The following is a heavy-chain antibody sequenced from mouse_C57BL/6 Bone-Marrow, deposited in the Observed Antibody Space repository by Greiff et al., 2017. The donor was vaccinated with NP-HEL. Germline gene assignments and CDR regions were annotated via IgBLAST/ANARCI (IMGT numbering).Heavy chain of an antibody. CDR1: GYTFTSYG. J-gene: IGHJ1*03. D-gene: IGHD1-1*01. V-gene: IGHV1-81*01. Sequence: QVQLQQSGAELARPGASVKLSCKASGYTFTSYGIRWVKQRTGQGLEWIGEIYPRSGNTYYNEKFKGKATLTADKSSSTAYMELRSLTSEDSAVYFCASAPYYYGSSYWYFDDWGTGTTVTVSS. CDR3: ASAPYYYGSSYWYFDD. CDR2: IYPRSGNT.